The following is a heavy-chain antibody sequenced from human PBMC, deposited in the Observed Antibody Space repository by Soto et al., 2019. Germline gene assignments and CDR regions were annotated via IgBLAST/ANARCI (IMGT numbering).Heavy chain of an antibody. CDR1: GGSISSGGYY. Sequence: SETLSLTCTVSGGSISSGGYYWSWIRQHPGKGLEWIGYIYYSGSTYYNPSLKSRVTISVDTSKNQFSLKLSSVTAADTAVYYCARETTDYYYYYYMDVWGKGTTVTVSS. CDR2: IYYSGST. D-gene: IGHD4-4*01. V-gene: IGHV4-31*03. J-gene: IGHJ6*03. CDR3: ARETTDYYYYYYMDV.